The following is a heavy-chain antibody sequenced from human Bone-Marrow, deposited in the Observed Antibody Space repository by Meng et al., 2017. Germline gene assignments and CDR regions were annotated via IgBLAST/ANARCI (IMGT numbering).Heavy chain of an antibody. Sequence: EVQEVETGGGWVQPGGSLRRSCAASGFSVSNEFMSWVRQAQGKGLEWVSVIYSGGGTDYADSVKGRFTTSRDSSKNTMYLQMNNLRADDTAMYYCTGGEDHWGQGTLVTVSS. J-gene: IGHJ4*02. CDR3: TGGEDH. CDR1: GFSVSNEF. V-gene: IGHV3-66*01. CDR2: IYSGGGT.